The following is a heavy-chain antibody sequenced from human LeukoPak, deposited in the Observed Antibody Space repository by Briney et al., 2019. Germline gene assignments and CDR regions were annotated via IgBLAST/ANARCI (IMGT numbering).Heavy chain of an antibody. D-gene: IGHD3-10*01. V-gene: IGHV3-33*01. CDR3: ARELFSSGSCPDG. CDR1: GFTFSYYA. J-gene: IGHJ4*02. CDR2: IWSDGSNK. Sequence: GRSLRLSCSASGFTFSYYAIHWVRQAPGKGLEWVALIWSDGSNKYYADSVKGRITISRDNSKNTVYLQMNTLRAEDTAVYYCARELFSSGSCPDGWGQGTLVTVSS.